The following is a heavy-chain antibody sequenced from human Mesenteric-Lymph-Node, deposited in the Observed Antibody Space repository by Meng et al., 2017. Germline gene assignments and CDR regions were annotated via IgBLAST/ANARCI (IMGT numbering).Heavy chain of an antibody. CDR3: ARHNGGTYRFDC. D-gene: IGHD1-26*01. J-gene: IGHJ4*02. V-gene: IGHV6-1*02. CDR1: GDSVSRNSVA. Sequence: VNLAQYGQGLVKPSHTLSLTGGMSGDSVSRNSVAWAWIRQCPSRGLEWLGRTYYRSKWYNDYEMFVKSRITISQDTSKNQLSLQLNSVTPEDTAVYYCARHNGGTYRFDCWGQGTLVTVSS. CDR2: TYYRSKWYN.